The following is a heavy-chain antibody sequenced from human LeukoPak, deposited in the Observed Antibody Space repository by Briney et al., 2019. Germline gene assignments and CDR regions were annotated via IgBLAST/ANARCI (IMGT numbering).Heavy chain of an antibody. CDR1: GYTFTGYY. CDR3: ARDFPFDYSNSLNWFDP. V-gene: IGHV1-2*02. J-gene: IGHJ5*02. D-gene: IGHD4-11*01. CDR2: INPNSGGT. Sequence: VASVKASCKASGYTFTGYYMHWVRPAPGQGLEWMGWINPNSGGTNYAQKFQGRVTMTRDTSISTAYMELSRLRSDDTAVYYCARDFPFDYSNSLNWFDPWGQGTLVTVSS.